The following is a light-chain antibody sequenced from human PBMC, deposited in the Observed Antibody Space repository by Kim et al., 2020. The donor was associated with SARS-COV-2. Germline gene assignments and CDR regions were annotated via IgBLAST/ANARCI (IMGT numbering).Light chain of an antibody. Sequence: ASVGDRVTITCQASENIGSWLAWYQQKPGKAPSLLIYATSTLHSGVPSRFSGSGSGTDFTLTVSSLQPEDTAVYYCQQLNGFPLTFGGGTKVDIK. CDR3: QQLNGFPLT. V-gene: IGKV1-12*01. CDR1: ENIGSW. J-gene: IGKJ4*01. CDR2: ATS.